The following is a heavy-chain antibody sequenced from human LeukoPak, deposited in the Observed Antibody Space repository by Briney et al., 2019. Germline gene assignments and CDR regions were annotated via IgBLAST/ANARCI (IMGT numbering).Heavy chain of an antibody. J-gene: IGHJ4*02. V-gene: IGHV3-9*03. CDR2: ISWNSGSI. D-gene: IGHD5-12*01. Sequence: QPGRSLRLSCAASGFTFDDYAMHWVRQAPGKGLEWVSGISWNSGSIGYADSVKGRFTISRDNAKNSLYLQMNSLRAEDMALYYCAKDTGDIVVGYDNYCDYWGQGTLVTVSS. CDR1: GFTFDDYA. CDR3: AKDTGDIVVGYDNYCDY.